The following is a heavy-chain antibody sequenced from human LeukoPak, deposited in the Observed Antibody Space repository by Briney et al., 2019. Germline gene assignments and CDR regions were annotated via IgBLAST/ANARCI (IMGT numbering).Heavy chain of an antibody. CDR3: ARDPSYYDFWSGYLAFDI. V-gene: IGHV4-61*02. CDR1: GGSISSGSYY. Sequence: PSQTLSLTCTVSGGSISSGSYYWSWIRQPAGKGLEWIGRIYTSGSTNYNPSLKSRVTISVDTSKNQFSLKLSSVTAADTAVYYCARDPSYYDFWSGYLAFDIWGQGTMVTVSS. D-gene: IGHD3-3*01. J-gene: IGHJ3*02. CDR2: IYTSGST.